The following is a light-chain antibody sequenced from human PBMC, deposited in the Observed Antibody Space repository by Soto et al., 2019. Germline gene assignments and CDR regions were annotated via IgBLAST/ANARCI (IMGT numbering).Light chain of an antibody. Sequence: EIVLTQSPGPLSLAPGEGATLSCRASQSVSSTYLAWYQQKPGQAPRLLIYRTSTRATGIPDRFSGSGSGTDFTLTISRLEPEDFAVYYCQQFGSSVTFGQGTRLEIK. CDR3: QQFGSSVT. CDR1: QSVSSTY. V-gene: IGKV3-20*01. J-gene: IGKJ5*01. CDR2: RTS.